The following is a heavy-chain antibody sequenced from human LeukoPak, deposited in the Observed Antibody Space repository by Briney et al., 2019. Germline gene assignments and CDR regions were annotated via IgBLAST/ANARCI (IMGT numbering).Heavy chain of an antibody. V-gene: IGHV3-7*01. CDR1: GFAFSTYW. CDR2: IKQDGSEK. D-gene: IGHD5-12*01. CDR3: AKPITITGATDGFDI. Sequence: PGGSLRLSCAASGFAFSTYWMNWIRQAPGKGLEWVANIKQDGSEKYYLDSVKGRFTISRDNAENSLYLQTSSLRAEDTAVYYCAKPITITGATDGFDIWGQGAKVTVSS. J-gene: IGHJ3*02.